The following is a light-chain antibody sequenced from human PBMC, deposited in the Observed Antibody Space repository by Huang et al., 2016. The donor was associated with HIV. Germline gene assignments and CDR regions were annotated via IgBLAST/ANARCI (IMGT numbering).Light chain of an antibody. J-gene: IGKJ1*01. V-gene: IGKV3-20*01. Sequence: GTLSLPPGERAALSCRASEGIRSYYVAWYQQKPGQAPRLLIYAASSRATGIPDRFSGSGSGTDFTLTISRLEPEDFAVYYCQHYGPTPSWTFGQGTKVEIK. CDR1: EGIRSYY. CDR2: AAS. CDR3: QHYGPTPSWT.